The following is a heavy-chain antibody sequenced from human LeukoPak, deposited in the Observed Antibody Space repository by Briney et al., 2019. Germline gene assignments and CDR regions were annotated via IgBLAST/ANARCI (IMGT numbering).Heavy chain of an antibody. V-gene: IGHV4-61*05. Sequence: PSETLSLTCTVSGGSISSSSYYWGWIRQPPGKGLEWIGYIYYSGSTNYNPSLKSRVTISVDTSKNQFSLKLSSVTAADTAVYYCARHKLRLGELSPHFDYWGQGTLVTVSS. CDR3: ARHKLRLGELSPHFDY. CDR1: GGSISSSSYY. CDR2: IYYSGST. D-gene: IGHD3-16*02. J-gene: IGHJ4*02.